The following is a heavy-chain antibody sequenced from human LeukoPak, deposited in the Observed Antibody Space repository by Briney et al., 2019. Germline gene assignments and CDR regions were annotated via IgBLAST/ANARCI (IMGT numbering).Heavy chain of an antibody. Sequence: GGSLRLSCAASGFTFSSYWMHWVRQAPGKGLVWVSRISSDGSSTTYADSVKGRFTISRDNAKNTLYLQMNSLRVEDTAVFYCVRDNRHHMDVWGEGTTVTVSS. CDR1: GFTFSSYW. D-gene: IGHD1-14*01. J-gene: IGHJ6*03. V-gene: IGHV3-74*01. CDR2: ISSDGSST. CDR3: VRDNRHHMDV.